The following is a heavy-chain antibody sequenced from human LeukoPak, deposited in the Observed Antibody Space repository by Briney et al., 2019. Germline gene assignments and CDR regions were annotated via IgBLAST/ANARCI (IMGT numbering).Heavy chain of an antibody. CDR3: GRNGARSIDN. CDR2: IYRSGGT. CDR1: SGSISSDNW. D-gene: IGHD1-1*01. J-gene: IGHJ4*02. V-gene: IGHV4-4*02. Sequence: PSETLSLTCVVSSGSISSDNWWSWVRQPPGKGLEWIGEIYRSGGTNYSPSLKSRVSISIDKSQNQLSLKLNSVTAADTAVYYCGRNGARSIDNWGQGTLVTVSS.